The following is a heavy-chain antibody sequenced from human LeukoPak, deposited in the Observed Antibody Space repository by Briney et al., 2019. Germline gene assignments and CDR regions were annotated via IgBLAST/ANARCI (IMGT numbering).Heavy chain of an antibody. CDR1: GYTFTSYD. CDR2: MNPNSGNT. CDR3: ARGYRGYSYGYVTTYFDY. V-gene: IGHV1-8*03. J-gene: IGHJ4*02. D-gene: IGHD5-18*01. Sequence: ASVKVSCKASGYTFTSYDINWVRQATGQGLEWMGWMNPNSGNTGYAQKFQGRVTITRNTSISTAYMELSSLRSEDTAVYYCARGYRGYSYGYVTTYFDYSGQGTLVTVSS.